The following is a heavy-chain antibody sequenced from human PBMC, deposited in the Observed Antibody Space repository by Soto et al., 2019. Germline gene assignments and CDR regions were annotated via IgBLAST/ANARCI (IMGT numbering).Heavy chain of an antibody. J-gene: IGHJ6*02. CDR2: IIPIFGTA. CDR3: ARHPVSGSYAYYYGMDV. Sequence: QVQLVQSGAEVKKPGSSVKVSCKASGGTFSSYAISWVRQAPGQGLEWMGGIIPIFGTADYAQKFEGRVTNTADESTSTAYMELSSLRSEDTAVYYCARHPVSGSYAYYYGMDVWGQGTTVSVSS. CDR1: GGTFSSYA. V-gene: IGHV1-69*12. D-gene: IGHD1-26*01.